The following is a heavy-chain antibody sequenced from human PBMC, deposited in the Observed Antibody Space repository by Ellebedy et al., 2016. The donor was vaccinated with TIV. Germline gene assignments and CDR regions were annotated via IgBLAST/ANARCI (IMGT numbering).Heavy chain of an antibody. J-gene: IGHJ6*02. Sequence: PGGSLRLSCAASGFTFSSYWMHWVRQSPGKGLMWVSRIKSDGGTPTYADSVKGRLTISRDNAKNTLYLQVHSLSAEDTALYYCARGRYYGMDVWGQGTTVTVSS. CDR1: GFTFSSYW. CDR3: ARGRYYGMDV. CDR2: IKSDGGTP. V-gene: IGHV3-74*01.